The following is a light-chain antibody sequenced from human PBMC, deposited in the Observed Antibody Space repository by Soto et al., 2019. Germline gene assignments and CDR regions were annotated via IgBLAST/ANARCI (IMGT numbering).Light chain of an antibody. V-gene: IGKV3-11*01. CDR1: QSVGSS. CDR3: QHRSNWPPEVT. Sequence: EIVLTQSPDTLSLSPGERATLSCRASQSVGSSLAWYQQKPGQAPRLLIYDTSSRATGIPARFSGSGSGTDFTLTISSLELEDFAVYYCQHRSNWPPEVTFGPGTKVDIK. CDR2: DTS. J-gene: IGKJ3*01.